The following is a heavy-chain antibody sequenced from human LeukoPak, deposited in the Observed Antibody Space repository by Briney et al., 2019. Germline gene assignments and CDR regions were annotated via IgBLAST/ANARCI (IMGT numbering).Heavy chain of an antibody. J-gene: IGHJ4*02. CDR2: ISGSGAAT. Sequence: GGSLRLSCAASGLTFRDHGMAWVRQAAGKGLEWVSTISGSGAATYYADSVKGRFTISRDNSKNTLYLQMNSLRAEDAAVYFCVKETEGPHFYDYWGQETLVTVSS. CDR1: GLTFRDHG. CDR3: VKETEGPHFYDY. V-gene: IGHV3-23*01.